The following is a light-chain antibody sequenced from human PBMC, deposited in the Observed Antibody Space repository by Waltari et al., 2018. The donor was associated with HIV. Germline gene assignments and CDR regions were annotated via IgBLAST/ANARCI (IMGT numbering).Light chain of an antibody. Sequence: QSALTQPASVSASPGQSITISCTGTSSDVGNYNVVSWYRQFPDKAPQLFIFEVNKRPSVVSNRFSGSKSGNSASLTIAGLLADDEADYYCCSYAGGNSYVFGTGTKVTVL. CDR3: CSYAGGNSYV. J-gene: IGLJ1*01. V-gene: IGLV2-23*02. CDR1: SSDVGNYNV. CDR2: EVN.